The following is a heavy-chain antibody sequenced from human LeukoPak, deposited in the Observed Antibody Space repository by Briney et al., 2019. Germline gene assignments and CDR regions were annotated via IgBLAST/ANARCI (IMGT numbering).Heavy chain of an antibody. Sequence: PGGSLRLSCAASGFTFSDYYMSWIRQAPGKGLEWISYISSSGSTIYYADSVKGRFTISRDNAKNSLYLQMNSLRAEDTAVYYCAREISSGWWPYYFDYWGQETLVTVSS. CDR1: GFTFSDYY. CDR2: ISSSGSTI. D-gene: IGHD6-19*01. CDR3: AREISSGWWPYYFDY. V-gene: IGHV3-11*01. J-gene: IGHJ4*02.